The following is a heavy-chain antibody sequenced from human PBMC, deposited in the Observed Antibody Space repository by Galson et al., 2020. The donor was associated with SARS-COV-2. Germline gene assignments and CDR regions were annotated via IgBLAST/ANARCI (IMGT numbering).Heavy chain of an antibody. CDR2: ISGSSSYI. CDR1: GFTFSTYS. D-gene: IGHD2-2*01. Sequence: GGSLRLSCAASGFTFSTYSMNWVRQAPGKGLEWVSSISGSSSYIYYTDSVKGRFTVSRDNAKNSLYLQMNSLRAEDTAVYYCARDPVNLDYCSTCYDYWGQGTLVTVSS. V-gene: IGHV3-21*01. J-gene: IGHJ4*02. CDR3: ARDPVNLDYCSTCYDY.